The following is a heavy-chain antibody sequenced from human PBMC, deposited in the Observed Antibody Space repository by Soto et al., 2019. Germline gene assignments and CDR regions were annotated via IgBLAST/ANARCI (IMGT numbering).Heavy chain of an antibody. Sequence: ASVKVSCKASGDTFTANYIHWLRQAPRQGFEWMGWINPKGGGTKYPQKFQGRVTMTRDTSLSTVYMTLTRLTSDDTAVYYCARDLAKGGGSAGFDYWGQGTLVTVSS. V-gene: IGHV1-2*02. CDR1: GDTFTANY. D-gene: IGHD1-26*01. J-gene: IGHJ4*02. CDR2: INPKGGGT. CDR3: ARDLAKGGGSAGFDY.